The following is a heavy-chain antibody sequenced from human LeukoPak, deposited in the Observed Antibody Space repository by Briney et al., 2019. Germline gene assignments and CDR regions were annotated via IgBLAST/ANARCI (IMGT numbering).Heavy chain of an antibody. CDR3: ARGRDYYYYMDV. CDR1: GGTFSSYA. CDR2: IIPIFGTA. V-gene: IGHV1-69*13. Sequence: SVKVSCKASGGTFSSYAISWVRQAPGQGLEWMGGIIPIFGTANYAQKCQGRVTITADESTSTAYMELSSLRSEDTAVYYCARGRDYYYYMDVWGKGTTVTISS. J-gene: IGHJ6*03.